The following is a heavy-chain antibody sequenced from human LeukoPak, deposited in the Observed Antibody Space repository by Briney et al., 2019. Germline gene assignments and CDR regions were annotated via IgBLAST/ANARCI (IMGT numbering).Heavy chain of an antibody. D-gene: IGHD3-10*01. CDR3: ARGTYYYGSGSPRVVWYFDL. Sequence: SETLSLTCTVSGGSISSSSYYWGWIRQPPGKGLEWIGSIYYSGSTYYNPSLKSRVTISVDTSKNQFSLKLSSVTAADTAVYYCARGTYYYGSGSPRVVWYFDLWGRGTLVTVSS. J-gene: IGHJ2*01. CDR1: GGSISSSSYY. CDR2: IYYSGST. V-gene: IGHV4-39*07.